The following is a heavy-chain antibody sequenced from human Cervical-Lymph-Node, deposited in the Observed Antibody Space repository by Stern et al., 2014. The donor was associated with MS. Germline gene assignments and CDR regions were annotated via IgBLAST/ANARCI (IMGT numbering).Heavy chain of an antibody. CDR3: TRDGRSSLSEYFQT. CDR2: IYHNGNT. D-gene: IGHD6-6*01. CDR1: GGSIGRYY. J-gene: IGHJ1*01. V-gene: IGHV4-59*01. Sequence: VQLVESGPGLVKPSETLSLTCTVSGGSIGRYYWSWVRQPPGKSLEGIGYIYHNGNTNYNPSLKSRVSMSVDTSKNQFSLNLTSVTAADTAVYYCTRDGRSSLSEYFQTWGQGSLVTVSS.